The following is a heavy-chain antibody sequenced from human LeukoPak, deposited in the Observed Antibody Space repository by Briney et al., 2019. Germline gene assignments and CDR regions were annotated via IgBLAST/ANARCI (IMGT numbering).Heavy chain of an antibody. CDR1: GYSFTSYW. J-gene: IGHJ5*02. D-gene: IGHD3-10*01. Sequence: GESLKISCKGSGYSFTSYWISWVRQMPGKGLEWMGKIDPSDSYTNYSPSFQGHVTISTDKSISTAYLQWSSLKASDTAMYYCARHLTYYFGPWGQGTLVTVSS. CDR3: ARHLTYYFGP. V-gene: IGHV5-10-1*01. CDR2: IDPSDSYT.